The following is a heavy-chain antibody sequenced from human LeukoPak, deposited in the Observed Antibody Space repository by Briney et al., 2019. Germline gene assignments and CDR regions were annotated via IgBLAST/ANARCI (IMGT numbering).Heavy chain of an antibody. Sequence: SGPALVKPTQTLTLTCTFSGFSLSTSGVCVSWIRQPPGKALEWLARIDWDDDKYYSTSLKTRLTISKDTSKNQVVLTMTNMDPVDTATYYCARIRAGGWLFDYWGQGTLVTVSS. CDR1: GFSLSTSGVC. J-gene: IGHJ4*02. CDR2: IDWDDDK. V-gene: IGHV2-70*11. D-gene: IGHD5-24*01. CDR3: ARIRAGGWLFDY.